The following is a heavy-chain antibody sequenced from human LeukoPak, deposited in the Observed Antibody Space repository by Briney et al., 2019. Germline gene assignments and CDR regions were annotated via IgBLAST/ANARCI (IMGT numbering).Heavy chain of an antibody. CDR3: ARDRGGSASHGFDAFDI. Sequence: PGGSLRLSCAASGFTVSSNYMSWVRQAPRKGLEWVAVIDSGGSTYSAAYVKVLFTISTDNSKNTLYLQMNSLSAQDTAVYYCARDRGGSASHGFDAFDIWGQGTMVTVSS. J-gene: IGHJ3*02. V-gene: IGHV3-66*02. D-gene: IGHD3-10*01. CDR2: IDSGGST. CDR1: GFTVSSNY.